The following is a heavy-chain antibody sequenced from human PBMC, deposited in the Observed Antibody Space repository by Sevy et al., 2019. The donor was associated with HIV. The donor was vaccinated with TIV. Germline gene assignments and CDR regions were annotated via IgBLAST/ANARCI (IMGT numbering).Heavy chain of an antibody. Sequence: ASVKVSCKASGYIFTSYGISWVRQAPGQGLEWMGWISAYNGNTNYSQKLQGRVTMTTDTSTSTAYMELRSLRSDDTAVYYCDRDPRLLWFGALVQGYYYYGMDVWGQGSTVTVSS. J-gene: IGHJ6*02. CDR2: ISAYNGNT. CDR1: GYIFTSYG. CDR3: DRDPRLLWFGALVQGYYYYGMDV. D-gene: IGHD3-10*01. V-gene: IGHV1-18*01.